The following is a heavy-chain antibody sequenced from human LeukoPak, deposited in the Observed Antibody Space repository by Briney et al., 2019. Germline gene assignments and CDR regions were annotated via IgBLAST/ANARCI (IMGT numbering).Heavy chain of an antibody. Sequence: ASVKVSCKASGYKFTHFYIHWVRQTPGQGPEWMGWINLHRGATDYAQKFRGRVTMTRDTSVSLVYMELSRLKSNDTAVYYCARDLRGSGYDPWGQGTLVTVSS. CDR2: INLHRGAT. D-gene: IGHD3-10*01. CDR3: ARDLRGSGYDP. V-gene: IGHV1-2*02. J-gene: IGHJ5*02. CDR1: GYKFTHFY.